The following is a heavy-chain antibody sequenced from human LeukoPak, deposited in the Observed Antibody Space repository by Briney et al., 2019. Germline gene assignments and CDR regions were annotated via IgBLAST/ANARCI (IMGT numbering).Heavy chain of an antibody. CDR2: ISYDGSNK. CDR1: GFTFSSYA. D-gene: IGHD6-6*01. Sequence: GGSLRLSCAASGFTFSSYAMHWVRQAPGKGLEWVAVISYDGSNKYYADSVEGRFTISRDNAKNSLYLQMNSLRAEDTAVYYCAREPSLYSSSSGFDYWGQGTLVTVSS. V-gene: IGHV3-30-3*01. J-gene: IGHJ4*02. CDR3: AREPSLYSSSSGFDY.